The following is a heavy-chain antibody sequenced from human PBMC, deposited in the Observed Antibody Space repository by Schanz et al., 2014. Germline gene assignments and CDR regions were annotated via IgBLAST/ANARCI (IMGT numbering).Heavy chain of an antibody. CDR2: IDPNGGAT. CDR1: GYTFNKKE. J-gene: IGHJ4*02. Sequence: VQVVQSGAEVRKPGASEKVYCKEEGYTFNKKERRGERQATGQGLEWVGWIDPNGGATNHAQMVQGRVTXXXXXXXXXXXXXXXXXXXXXXAVYFCARDPYGKNSGDFDYWGQGTLVTVSS. CDR3: ARDPYGKNSGDFDY. D-gene: IGHD3-9*01. V-gene: IGHV1-2*02.